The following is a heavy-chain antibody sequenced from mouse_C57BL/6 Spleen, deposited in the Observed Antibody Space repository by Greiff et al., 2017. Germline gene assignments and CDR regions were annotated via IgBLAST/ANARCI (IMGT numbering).Heavy chain of an antibody. D-gene: IGHD1-1*02. CDR1: GYTFTDYE. J-gene: IGHJ3*01. V-gene: IGHV1-15*01. CDR3: TRDGGRGAWFAY. CDR2: IDPETGGT. Sequence: VQLKQSGAELVRPGASVTLSCKASGYTFTDYEMHWVKQTPVHGLEWIGAIDPETGGTAYNQKFKGKAILTADKSSSTAYMELRSLTSEDSAVYYCTRDGGRGAWFAYWGQGTLVTVSA.